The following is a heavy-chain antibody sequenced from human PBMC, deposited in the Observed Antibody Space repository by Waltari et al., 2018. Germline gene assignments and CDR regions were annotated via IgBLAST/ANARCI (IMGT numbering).Heavy chain of an antibody. CDR2: IFYDGSKQ. CDR1: GFTFSNYG. J-gene: IGHJ4*02. D-gene: IGHD1-26*01. CDR3: VRGDYYFDF. V-gene: IGHV3-33*01. Sequence: QVQLVESGGGVVQPGGSLRLSCAASGFTFSNYGMPWVRQAPGKGLEWVAVIFYDGSKQYYGDSVKGRFTISRDDSKNTLYLQMNSLRAEDTAVYNCVRGDYYFDFWGQGTLVTVSS.